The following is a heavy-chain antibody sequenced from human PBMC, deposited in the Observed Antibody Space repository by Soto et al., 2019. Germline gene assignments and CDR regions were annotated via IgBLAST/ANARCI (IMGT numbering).Heavy chain of an antibody. CDR2: INHSGGT. D-gene: IGHD6-6*01. J-gene: IGHJ6*02. V-gene: IGHV4-34*01. Sequence: PSETLSLTCAVYGGSFRGYHWSWIRQPPGKGLEWIGEINHSGGTNYNPSLKSRVIISLETSKNQFSLILTSVTAADTAVYYCARGLSSSATFYHYYGMDVWGQGTTVTVSS. CDR3: ARGLSSSATFYHYYGMDV. CDR1: GGSFRGYH.